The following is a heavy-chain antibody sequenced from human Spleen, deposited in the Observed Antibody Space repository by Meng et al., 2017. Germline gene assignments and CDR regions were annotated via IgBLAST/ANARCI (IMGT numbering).Heavy chain of an antibody. V-gene: IGHV3-23*01. J-gene: IGHJ4*02. CDR2: ISGSGGST. CDR1: GFTFSSYA. D-gene: IGHD6-19*01. Sequence: GESLKISCAASGFTFSSYAMSWVRQAPGKGLEWVSGISGSGGSTYYADFVKGRLTISRDNSQNTLYLQMNSLRAEDTAVYYCAKQYGIAVAGTAVDYWGQGTLVTVSS. CDR3: AKQYGIAVAGTAVDY.